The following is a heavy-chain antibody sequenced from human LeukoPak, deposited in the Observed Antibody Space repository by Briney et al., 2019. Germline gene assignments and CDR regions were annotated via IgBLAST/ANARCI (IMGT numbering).Heavy chain of an antibody. D-gene: IGHD3-22*01. J-gene: IGHJ5*02. V-gene: IGHV1-18*01. CDR2: ISAYNGNT. Sequence: ASVKVSCTASGYTFTSYGISWVRPAPGQGLEWMGWISAYNGNTNYAQKLQGRVTMTTDTSTSTAYMELRSLRSDDTAVYYCARDDVPYYYDSSGYYAYWEDWICFDPWGQGTLVTVSS. CDR1: GYTFTSYG. CDR3: ARDDVPYYYDSSGYYAYWEDWICFDP.